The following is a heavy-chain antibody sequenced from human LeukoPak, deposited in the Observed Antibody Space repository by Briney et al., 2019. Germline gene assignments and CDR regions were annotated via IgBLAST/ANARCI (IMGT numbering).Heavy chain of an antibody. J-gene: IGHJ3*02. Sequence: SETLSLTCTVSGYSISSGYYWGWIRQPPGKGLEWIGRIYTSGSTNYNPSLKSRVTISVDTSKNQFSLKLSSVTAADTAVYYCARDLPNYGSGSYLFAIWGQGTMVTVSS. CDR3: ARDLPNYGSGSYLFAI. CDR1: GYSISSGYY. D-gene: IGHD3-10*01. CDR2: IYTSGST. V-gene: IGHV4-38-2*02.